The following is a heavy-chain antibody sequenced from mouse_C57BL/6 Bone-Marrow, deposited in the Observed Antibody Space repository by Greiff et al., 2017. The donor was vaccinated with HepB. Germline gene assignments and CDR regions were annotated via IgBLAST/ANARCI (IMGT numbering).Heavy chain of an antibody. V-gene: IGHV14-2*01. CDR1: GFNIKDYY. CDR3: ARDYVLLRLYYFDY. D-gene: IGHD1-1*01. CDR2: IDPEDGET. Sequence: DVQLVESGAELVKPGASVKLSCTASGFNIKDYYMHWVKQRTEQGLEWIGRIDPEDGETKYAPKFQGKATITADTSSNTAYLQLSSLTSEDTAVYYCARDYVLLRLYYFDYWGQGTTLTVSS. J-gene: IGHJ2*01.